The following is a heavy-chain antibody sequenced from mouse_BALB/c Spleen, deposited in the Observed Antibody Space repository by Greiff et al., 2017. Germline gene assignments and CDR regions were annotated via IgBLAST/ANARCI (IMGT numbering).Heavy chain of an antibody. Sequence: QVQLQQPGAELVKPGASVKLSCKASGYTFTSYWMHWVKQRPGQGLEWIGEINPSNGRTNYNEKFKSKATLTVDKSSSTAYMQLSSLTSEDSAVYYCARGIYYDYDRAYYYAMDYWGQGTSVTVSA. CDR2: INPSNGRT. J-gene: IGHJ4*01. V-gene: IGHV1S81*02. CDR3: ARGIYYDYDRAYYYAMDY. CDR1: GYTFTSYW. D-gene: IGHD2-4*01.